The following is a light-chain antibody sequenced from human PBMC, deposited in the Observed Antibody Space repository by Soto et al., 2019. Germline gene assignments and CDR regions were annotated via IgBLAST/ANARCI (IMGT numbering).Light chain of an antibody. CDR3: QNYDSAPFT. Sequence: DIQMTQSPSSLSASVGDRVTITCRASQGIRHYLAWYQQKPGKVPKLLIDAASTLLSGVPSRFSGSGSGADFTLTISSLQAEDVATYYCQNYDSAPFTFGPGTKVDIK. CDR1: QGIRHY. J-gene: IGKJ3*01. V-gene: IGKV1-27*01. CDR2: AAS.